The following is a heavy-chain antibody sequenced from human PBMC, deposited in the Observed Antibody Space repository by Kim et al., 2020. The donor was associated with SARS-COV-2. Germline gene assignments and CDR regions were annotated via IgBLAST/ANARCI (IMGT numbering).Heavy chain of an antibody. Sequence: ASVKVSCKAAGYTFTSYGISWVRQAPGQGLEWMGWISAYNGNTNYAQKLQGRVTMTTDTSTSTAYMELRSLRSDDTAVYYCARDLGPAADDYYYYGMDVWGQGTTVTVSS. CDR3: ARDLGPAADDYYYYGMDV. V-gene: IGHV1-18*04. CDR2: ISAYNGNT. CDR1: GYTFTSYG. J-gene: IGHJ6*02. D-gene: IGHD2-2*01.